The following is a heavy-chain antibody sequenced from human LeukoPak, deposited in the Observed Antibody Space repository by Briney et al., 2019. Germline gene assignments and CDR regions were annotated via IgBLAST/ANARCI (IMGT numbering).Heavy chain of an antibody. CDR1: GGSFSGYY. V-gene: IGHV4-34*01. CDR2: INHSGST. Sequence: SETLSLTCAVYGGSFSGYYWSWIRQPPGKGLEWIGEINHSGSTNYNPSLKSRVTISVDTSENQFSLKLSSVTAADTAVYYCARVRSRYCSSTSCTQAHMDVWGQGTTVTVSS. J-gene: IGHJ6*02. D-gene: IGHD2-2*01. CDR3: ARVRSRYCSSTSCTQAHMDV.